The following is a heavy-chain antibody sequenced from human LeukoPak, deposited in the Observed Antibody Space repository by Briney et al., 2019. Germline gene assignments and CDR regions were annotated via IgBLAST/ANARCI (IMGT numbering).Heavy chain of an antibody. V-gene: IGHV4-59*11. J-gene: IGHJ6*03. CDR3: ARVVRGGLYYYYYYMDV. Sequence: SETLSLTCTVSGGSISSHYWSWIRQPPGEGLEWIGSIYYSGSTNYNSSRKSRVTISVDTSKNQFSLKLSSVTAADTAVYYCARVVRGGLYYYYYYMDVWGKGTTVTVSS. CDR2: IYYSGST. CDR1: GGSISSHY. D-gene: IGHD3-10*01.